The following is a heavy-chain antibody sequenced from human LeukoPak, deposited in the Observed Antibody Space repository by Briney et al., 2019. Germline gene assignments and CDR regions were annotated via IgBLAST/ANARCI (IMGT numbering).Heavy chain of an antibody. Sequence: PGGSLRLSCADSGFTFSSYWMHWVRQAPGKGLVWVSRINSDGSITTYADSVKGRFTISRDNAKNTLYLQMNSLRAEDTAVYYCAGGISATGGGWGRGTMVTVSS. CDR2: INSDGSIT. V-gene: IGHV3-74*01. J-gene: IGHJ3*01. CDR1: GFTFSSYW. D-gene: IGHD6-13*01. CDR3: AGGISATGGG.